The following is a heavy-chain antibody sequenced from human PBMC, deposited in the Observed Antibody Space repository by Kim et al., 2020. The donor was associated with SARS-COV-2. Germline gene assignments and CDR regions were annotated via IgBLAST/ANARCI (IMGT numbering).Heavy chain of an antibody. CDR2: ISAYNGNT. CDR1: GYNFTSYG. Sequence: ASVKVSCKASGYNFTSYGISWVRQAPGQGLEWMGWISAYNGNTNYAQKLQGRVTMTTDTSTSTAYMELRSLRSDDTAVYYCARDPARYCSGGSCLVYYYGMDVWGQGTTVTVSS. CDR3: ARDPARYCSGGSCLVYYYGMDV. J-gene: IGHJ6*02. D-gene: IGHD2-15*01. V-gene: IGHV1-18*04.